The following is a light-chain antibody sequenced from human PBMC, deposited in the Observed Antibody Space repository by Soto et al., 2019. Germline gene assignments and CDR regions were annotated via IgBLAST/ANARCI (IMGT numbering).Light chain of an antibody. CDR1: ERLSSVY. Sequence: SPGTLSLSPGERATLSCRASERLSSVYLAWYQQRPGQPPRLLIYGASNRATGIPDRFSGSGSGTDFTLIINRLEPEDVAIYYCQPYGGSPRITFGQGTRLEIK. CDR2: GAS. CDR3: QPYGGSPRIT. J-gene: IGKJ5*01. V-gene: IGKV3-20*01.